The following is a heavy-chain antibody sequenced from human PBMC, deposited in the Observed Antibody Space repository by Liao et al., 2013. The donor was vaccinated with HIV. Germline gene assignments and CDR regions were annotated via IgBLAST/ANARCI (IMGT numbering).Heavy chain of an antibody. CDR2: INHRGYS. CDR3: ARGSSRAEYYYDSRGYYTLNDAFDI. Sequence: QVQVQQWGAPLLKPSETLSLTCAVYGGSFSGHYWTWIRQSPGKGLEWIGEINHRGYSNYNPSLKSRVTISVDTSKNQFSLKLTSVTAADTAVYYCARGSSRAEYYYDSRGYYTLNDAFDIWAKGQRSPSLQ. J-gene: IGHJ3*02. D-gene: IGHD3-22*01. V-gene: IGHV4-34*01. CDR1: GGSFSGHY.